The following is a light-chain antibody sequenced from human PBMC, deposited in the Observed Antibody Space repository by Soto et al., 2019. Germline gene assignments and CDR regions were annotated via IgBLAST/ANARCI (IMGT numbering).Light chain of an antibody. J-gene: IGKJ4*01. CDR1: QSVSRN. CDR2: SAS. Sequence: EIMMTQSPATLSVSPGERATLSCRASQSVSRNLAWYQQKPGQAPRLLIYSASTRATGIPARFSGSGSGTEFTLTISSLQSEDFALYYCQQYNNGPPLTFGGGTKVEIK. CDR3: QQYNNGPPLT. V-gene: IGKV3-15*01.